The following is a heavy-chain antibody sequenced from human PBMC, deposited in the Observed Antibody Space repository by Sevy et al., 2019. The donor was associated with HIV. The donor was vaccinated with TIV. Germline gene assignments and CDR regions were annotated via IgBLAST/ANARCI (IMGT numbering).Heavy chain of an antibody. J-gene: IGHJ4*02. V-gene: IGHV3-9*01. CDR3: ASSGVLKHSEFDY. CDR2: ISWNSRNI. Sequence: GGSLRLSCVASGFPFNDHAMHWVRQVPGKGLEWVSGISWNSRNIGYADSVKGRFTISRDNARHFVYLEMNSLRPEDTAVYYCASSGVLKHSEFDYWGQGTLVTVSS. D-gene: IGHD1-26*01. CDR1: GFPFNDHA.